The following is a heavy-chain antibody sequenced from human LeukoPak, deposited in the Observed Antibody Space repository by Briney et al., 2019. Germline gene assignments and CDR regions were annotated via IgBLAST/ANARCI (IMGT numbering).Heavy chain of an antibody. V-gene: IGHV3-53*01. CDR3: AGAGGSAAHGGIDY. CDR2: IYSGGGT. D-gene: IGHD4-23*01. J-gene: IGHJ4*02. CDR1: GFTVSSNY. Sequence: GGSLRLSCAASGFTVSSNYMSWVRQAPGKGLEWVSVIYSGGGTYYADSVKGRFTISRDNSKNTLYLQMNSLRAEDTAVYYCAGAGGSAAHGGIDYWGQGTLVTVSS.